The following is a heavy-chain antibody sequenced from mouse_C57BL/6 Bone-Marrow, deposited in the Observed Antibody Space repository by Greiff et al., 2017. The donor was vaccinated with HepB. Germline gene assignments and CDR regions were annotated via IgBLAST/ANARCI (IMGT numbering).Heavy chain of an antibody. J-gene: IGHJ2*01. V-gene: IGHV5-12*01. CDR2: ISNGGGST. CDR3: ARHGPPFDY. Sequence: EVHLVESGGGLVQPGGSLKLSCAASGFTFSDYYMYWVRQTPEKRLEWVAYISNGGGSTYYPDTVKGRFTISRDNAKNTLYLQMSRLKSEDTAMYYCARHGPPFDYWGQGTTLTVSS. CDR1: GFTFSDYY.